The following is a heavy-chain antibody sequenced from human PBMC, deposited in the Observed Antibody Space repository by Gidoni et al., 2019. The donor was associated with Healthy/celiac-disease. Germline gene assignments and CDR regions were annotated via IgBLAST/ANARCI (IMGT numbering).Heavy chain of an antibody. J-gene: IGHJ6*02. CDR3: ATVSPYSGYYGMDV. CDR1: GYTLTELS. V-gene: IGHV1-24*01. D-gene: IGHD2-21*01. CDR2: FDPEDGET. Sequence: QVQLVQSGAEVKKPGASVKVSCKVSGYTLTELSMHLVRQAPGKGLEWMGGFDPEDGETIYAQNFQGRVTMTEDTSTDTAYMELSSLRSEDTAVYYCATVSPYSGYYGMDVWGQGTTVTVSS.